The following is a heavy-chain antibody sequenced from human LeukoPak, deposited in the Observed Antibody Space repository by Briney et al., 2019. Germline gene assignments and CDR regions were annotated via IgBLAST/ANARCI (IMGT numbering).Heavy chain of an antibody. CDR3: ASDRSTGWSYFDY. D-gene: IGHD3-9*01. V-gene: IGHV3-53*01. Sequence: GGSLRLSCAASGFTVSSNYMSWVRQAPGKGLEWVSVIYSGGSTYYADSVKGRFTISRDNSKNTLYLQMNSLRAEDTAVYYCASDRSTGWSYFDYWGQGTLVTVSS. CDR1: GFTVSSNY. CDR2: IYSGGST. J-gene: IGHJ4*02.